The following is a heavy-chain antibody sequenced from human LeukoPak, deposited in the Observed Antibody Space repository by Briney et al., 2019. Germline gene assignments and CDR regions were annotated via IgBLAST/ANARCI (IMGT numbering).Heavy chain of an antibody. Sequence: GGALQISCKGSGYSFTSYWIGWGRRMPGKGLEWMGIIYPGDSDTRYSPSFQGQVTISADKSISTAYLQWSSLKASDTAMYYCASYAGYSSRWYYFDYGGQGTLVTVSS. D-gene: IGHD6-13*01. CDR2: IYPGDSDT. CDR3: ASYAGYSSRWYYFDY. CDR1: GYSFTSYW. V-gene: IGHV5-51*01. J-gene: IGHJ4*02.